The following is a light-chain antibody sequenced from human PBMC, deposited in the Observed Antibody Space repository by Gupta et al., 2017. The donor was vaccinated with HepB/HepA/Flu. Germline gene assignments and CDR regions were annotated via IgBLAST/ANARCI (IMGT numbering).Light chain of an antibody. V-gene: IGLV2-14*03. CDR1: SSDVRGYHY. CDR3: SSYPSSNTLEVV. CDR2: DVS. Sequence: QSALTQPASLSGSPGQSITISCTGTSSDVRGYHYVSWYQQHPGKAPKLVIYDVSNRPSGVSNRFSGSKSGNTASLTISGLQAEDEADYYCSSYPSSNTLEVVFGGGTKLTVL. J-gene: IGLJ2*01.